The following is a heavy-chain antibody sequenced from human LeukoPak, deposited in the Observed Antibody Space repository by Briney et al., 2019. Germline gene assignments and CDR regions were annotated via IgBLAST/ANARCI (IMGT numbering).Heavy chain of an antibody. V-gene: IGHV3-9*01. J-gene: IGHJ6*02. CDR1: GFTFDDYA. CDR3: AVLHYYAMDV. Sequence: GGSLRLSCAASGFTFDDYAMHWVRQAPGKGLEWVSGISWNSGTKGYADSVKGRFTISRDNAKNSLYLQMNSLRGGDAALYYCAVLHYYAMDVWGQGTTVTVSS. CDR2: ISWNSGTK. D-gene: IGHD2-8*01.